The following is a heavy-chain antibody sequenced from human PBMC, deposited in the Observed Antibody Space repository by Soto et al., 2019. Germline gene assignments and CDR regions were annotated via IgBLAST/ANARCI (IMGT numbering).Heavy chain of an antibody. J-gene: IGHJ6*02. D-gene: IGHD6-19*01. CDR2: IDPIDSYT. CDR1: GYSFTSYW. V-gene: IGHV5-10-1*01. CDR3: ARSRRGAYSSGWYSPSGYYNYGIDV. Sequence: GESLKISCKGSGYSFTSYWISWVRQMPGKGLEWMGRIDPIDSYTNYSPSFQGHVTISADKSISTAYLQWTSLKASDTAMYYCARSRRGAYSSGWYSPSGYYNYGIDVWGQGTKVTVSS.